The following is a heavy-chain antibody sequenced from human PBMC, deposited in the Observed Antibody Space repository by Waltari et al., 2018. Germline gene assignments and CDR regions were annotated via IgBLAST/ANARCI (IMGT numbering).Heavy chain of an antibody. Sequence: QLQLQESGPGLVKPSETLSLTRTVSGGSISSSSYYWGWIRQPPGKGLEWIGSIYYSGSTYYNPSLKSRVTISVDTSKNQFSLKLSSVTAADTAVYYCARFTYYYGSGRGFDYWGQGTLVTVSS. J-gene: IGHJ4*02. V-gene: IGHV4-39*07. CDR1: GGSISSSSYY. CDR3: ARFTYYYGSGRGFDY. D-gene: IGHD3-10*01. CDR2: IYYSGST.